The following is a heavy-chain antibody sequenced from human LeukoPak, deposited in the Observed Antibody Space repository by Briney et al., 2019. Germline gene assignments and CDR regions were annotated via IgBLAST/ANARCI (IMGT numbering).Heavy chain of an antibody. J-gene: IGHJ3*02. Sequence: GGSLRLSCAASGFTFSSYPMSWARQAPGKGLEWVSYITTSSGQIYYGDSVKGRFTISRDNAKNSLYLQMNSLRAEDTAVYYCARERVTTTAFDIWGQGTMVTVSS. CDR1: GFTFSSYP. CDR2: ITTSSGQI. CDR3: ARERVTTTAFDI. V-gene: IGHV3-21*01. D-gene: IGHD5-12*01.